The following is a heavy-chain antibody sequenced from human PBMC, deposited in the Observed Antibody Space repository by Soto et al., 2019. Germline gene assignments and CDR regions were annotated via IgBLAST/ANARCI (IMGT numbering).Heavy chain of an antibody. CDR2: IYYRGST. V-gene: IGHV4-31*03. Sequence: QVQLQEPGPGLVEPSQTLSLTCTVSGGSISSGGYYWSWIRQHPGKGLEWIGYIYYRGSTYYNPSLKSRVTLPVDTFKNQFSLKLISVTAADAAVYYCARHSGSYNCFDPWGQGTLVTVSS. J-gene: IGHJ5*02. D-gene: IGHD1-26*01. CDR3: ARHSGSYNCFDP. CDR1: GGSISSGGYY.